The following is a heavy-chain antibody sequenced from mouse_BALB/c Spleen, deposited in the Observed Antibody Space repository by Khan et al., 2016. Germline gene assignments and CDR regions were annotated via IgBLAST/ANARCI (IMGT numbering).Heavy chain of an antibody. CDR3: ARDYYGSSYWYFDV. Sequence: QIQLVQSGPELKKPGETVKISCKASGYTFTNYGMYWVKQAPGKGLKWMGWININTGEPTYAEEFKGRFAFSLETPASTAYLQINAHENEHTPTYFCARDYYGSSYWYFDVWGAGTTVTVSS. J-gene: IGHJ1*01. CDR1: GYTFTNYG. V-gene: IGHV9-3*02. D-gene: IGHD1-1*01. CDR2: ININTGEP.